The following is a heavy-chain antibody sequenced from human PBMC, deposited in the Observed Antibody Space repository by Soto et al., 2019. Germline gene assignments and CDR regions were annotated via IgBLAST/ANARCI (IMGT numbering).Heavy chain of an antibody. CDR2: VYYTGST. CDR3: ARSVAVPGAHIDY. J-gene: IGHJ4*02. CDR1: GGSISGSY. D-gene: IGHD6-19*01. V-gene: IGHV4-59*01. Sequence: SETLSLTCRVSGGSISGSYWSWIRPSPGKGLEWLGYVYYTGSTNYSPSLRSRVSISVDTSKSEFSLRLSSVTAADTAVYFCARSVAVPGAHIDYWGQGTQVTVSS.